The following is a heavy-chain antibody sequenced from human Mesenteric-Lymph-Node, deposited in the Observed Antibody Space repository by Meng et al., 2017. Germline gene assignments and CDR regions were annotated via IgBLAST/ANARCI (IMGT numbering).Heavy chain of an antibody. CDR3: ARGGTDYGDYRLNDY. J-gene: IGHJ4*02. CDR1: GFTFNDYT. Sequence: GGSLRLSCAASGFTFNDYTMHWVRQAPGKGLEWVGFIPFDGSGKYYADSVKGRFTISRDNFKNTLYLQMSSLRAADTAVYFCARGGTDYGDYRLNDYWGQGTLVTVSS. V-gene: IGHV3-30*04. D-gene: IGHD4-17*01. CDR2: IPFDGSGK.